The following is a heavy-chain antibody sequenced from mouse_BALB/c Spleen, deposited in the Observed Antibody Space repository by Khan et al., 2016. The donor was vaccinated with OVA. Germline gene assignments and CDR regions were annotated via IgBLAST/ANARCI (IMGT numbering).Heavy chain of an antibody. CDR1: GYSITSGYG. D-gene: IGHD1-2*01. V-gene: IGHV3-2*02. CDR3: ARTARIKY. Sequence: EAGPGLVKPSQSLSLTCTVTGYSITSGYGWNWIRQFPGNKLEWMGYISYSGSTNYNPSLKSRISITRDTSKNQFFLQLNSVTTEDTATYYYARTARIKYWGQGTTLTVSS. CDR2: ISYSGST. J-gene: IGHJ2*01.